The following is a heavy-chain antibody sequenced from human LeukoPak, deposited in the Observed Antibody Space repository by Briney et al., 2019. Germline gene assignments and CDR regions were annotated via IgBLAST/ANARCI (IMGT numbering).Heavy chain of an antibody. D-gene: IGHD1-26*01. V-gene: IGHV3-23*01. CDR3: AKGVASGSYYSSFDY. CDR1: GFTFSSYA. Sequence: GGSLRLSRAASGFTFSSYAMSWVRQAPGKGLEWVSAISGSGGSTYYADSVKGRFTISRDNSKNTLYLQMNSLRAEDTAVYYCAKGVASGSYYSSFDYWGQGTLVTVSS. J-gene: IGHJ4*02. CDR2: ISGSGGST.